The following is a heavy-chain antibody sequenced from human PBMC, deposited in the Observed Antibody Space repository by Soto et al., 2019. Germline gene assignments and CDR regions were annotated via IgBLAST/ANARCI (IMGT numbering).Heavy chain of an antibody. J-gene: IGHJ4*02. CDR2: ISYDGSNK. V-gene: IGHV3-30-3*01. CDR3: ARDSVEMATILDY. CDR1: GSTISSYA. D-gene: IGHD5-12*01. Sequence: PGGSLRLSCAASGSTISSYAMHWVRQAPGKGLEWVAVISYDGSNKYYADSVKGRFTISRDNSKNTLYLQMNSLRAEDTAVYYCARDSVEMATILDYWGQGTLVTVSS.